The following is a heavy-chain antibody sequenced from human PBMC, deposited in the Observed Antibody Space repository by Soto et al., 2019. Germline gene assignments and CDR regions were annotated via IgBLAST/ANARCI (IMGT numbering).Heavy chain of an antibody. CDR1: GFTFTRYS. J-gene: IGHJ6*02. D-gene: IGHD2-21*02. V-gene: IGHV3-21*01. CDR2: ISSTTNYI. CDR3: AREETAWPLAYGLDV. Sequence: EGSLRLSCAASGFTFTRYSMNWVRQAPGKGLEWVSSISSTTNYIYYGDSMKGRFTISRDNAKNSLSLQMNSLRAEDTGVYYCAREETAWPLAYGLDVWGQGTTVTVSS.